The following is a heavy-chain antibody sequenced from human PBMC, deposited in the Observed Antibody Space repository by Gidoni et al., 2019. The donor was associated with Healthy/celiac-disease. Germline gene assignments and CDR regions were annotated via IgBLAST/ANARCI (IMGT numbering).Heavy chain of an antibody. CDR3: ARGAYCGGDCYSRSDAFDI. CDR2: MSSSGSTI. J-gene: IGHJ3*02. Sequence: QVQLVESGGGLVKPGGSLRLSCSASGFTFSDYYMRWIRQVPGKGLDGVSYMSSSGSTIYYADSVKGRFTISRDNAKNSLYLQMNSLRAEDTAVYYCARGAYCGGDCYSRSDAFDIWGQGTMVTVSS. CDR1: GFTFSDYY. V-gene: IGHV3-11*01. D-gene: IGHD2-21*02.